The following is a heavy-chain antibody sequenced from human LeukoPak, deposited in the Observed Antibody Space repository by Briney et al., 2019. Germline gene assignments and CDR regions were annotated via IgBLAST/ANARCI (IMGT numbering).Heavy chain of an antibody. CDR2: IWYDGSNK. D-gene: IGHD3-10*01. V-gene: IGHV3-33*01. CDR1: GFTLRSYG. Sequence: GGSLRLSCAASGFTLRSYGMHWVRQAPGKGLEWVALIWYDGSNKYYVDSVKGRFTISRDNSKNTLYLQMNSLRAEDTAVYYCARDIGSGSPNVYFDYWGQGTLVTVSS. CDR3: ARDIGSGSPNVYFDY. J-gene: IGHJ4*02.